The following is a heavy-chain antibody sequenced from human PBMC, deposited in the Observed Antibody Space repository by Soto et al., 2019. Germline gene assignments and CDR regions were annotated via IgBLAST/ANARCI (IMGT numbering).Heavy chain of an antibody. J-gene: IGHJ4*02. CDR2: ISYIGST. Sequence: SETLSLTCSVSDGSMSSRSYYWGWMRQPPGKGLEWIASISYIGSTYHNPSLKSRVTISIDMSKNQFSLNLRSVTAADTAVYYCARRGSSSWHRNWGQGTLVTVSS. CDR3: ARRGSSSWHRN. V-gene: IGHV4-39*01. CDR1: DGSMSSRSYY. D-gene: IGHD6-13*01.